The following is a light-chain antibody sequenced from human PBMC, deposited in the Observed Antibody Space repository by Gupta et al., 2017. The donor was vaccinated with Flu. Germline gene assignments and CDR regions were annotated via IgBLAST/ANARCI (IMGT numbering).Light chain of an antibody. Sequence: QSVLTQPPSVGFCPGQRVTISCTGSSSNIGAGYYVHWYQKLPATAPKLLIYGNLNRPSGVPDRFSGSKSGTSASLDITGLQAGEEADYYCTSYDSRLTAGGFGGGTKLTVL. CDR2: GNL. CDR1: SSNIGAGYY. J-gene: IGLJ3*02. V-gene: IGLV1-40*01. CDR3: TSYDSRLTAGG.